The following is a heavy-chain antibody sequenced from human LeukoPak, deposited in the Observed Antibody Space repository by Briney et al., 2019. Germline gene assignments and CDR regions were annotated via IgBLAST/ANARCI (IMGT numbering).Heavy chain of an antibody. Sequence: PGGSLRLSCAASGFIFSNSAMNWVRQAPGKGLEWVSSISSSSSYIYYADSVKGRFTISRDNAKNSLYLQMNSLRAEDTAVYYCASGVSYDYVWGSYRPPSFDYWGQGTLVTVSS. D-gene: IGHD3-16*02. CDR3: ASGVSYDYVWGSYRPPSFDY. CDR1: GFIFSNSA. J-gene: IGHJ4*02. CDR2: ISSSSSYI. V-gene: IGHV3-21*01.